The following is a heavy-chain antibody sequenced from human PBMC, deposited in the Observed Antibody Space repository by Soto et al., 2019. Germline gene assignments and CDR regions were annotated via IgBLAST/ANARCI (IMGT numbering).Heavy chain of an antibody. D-gene: IGHD3-10*01. V-gene: IGHV3-9*01. J-gene: IGHJ4*02. CDR2: INWDGASK. CDR3: AKDKSLGVRGPAPFDS. Sequence: PGGSLRLSCAASGFTFDDDGLHWVRQAPGKGLEWVSGINWDGASKAYADSVKGRFTISRDNAKNLVYLQMNNLREEDTALYYCAKDKSLGVRGPAPFDSWGRGTLVPVSS. CDR1: GFTFDDDG.